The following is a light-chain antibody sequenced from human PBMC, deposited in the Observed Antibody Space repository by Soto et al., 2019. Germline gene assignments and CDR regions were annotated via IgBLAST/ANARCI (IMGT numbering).Light chain of an antibody. CDR1: QDINKY. V-gene: IGKV1-33*01. CDR3: QQYDNVLFTST. CDR2: DAS. Sequence: DIQMTQSTSSLSASVGDRVTITCQASQDINKYLNWYQQKPGKAPKVLIYDASNSETGVPSRFSGSGSGTDFTFTISSLQPEDFATYYCQQYDNVLFTSTFGQRTKVDI. J-gene: IGKJ2*01.